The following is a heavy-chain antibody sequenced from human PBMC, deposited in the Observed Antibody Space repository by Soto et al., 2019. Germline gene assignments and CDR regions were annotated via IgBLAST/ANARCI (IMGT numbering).Heavy chain of an antibody. Sequence: ASVKVSCKASGYTFTSYAMHWVRQAPGQRLEWMGWINAGNGNTKYSRKFQGRVTITRDTSASTAYMELSSLRSEDTAVYYCARDPAVYDILTGYYPLYYYGMDVWGQGTTVTVSS. CDR2: INAGNGNT. D-gene: IGHD3-9*01. CDR1: GYTFTSYA. CDR3: ARDPAVYDILTGYYPLYYYGMDV. J-gene: IGHJ6*02. V-gene: IGHV1-3*01.